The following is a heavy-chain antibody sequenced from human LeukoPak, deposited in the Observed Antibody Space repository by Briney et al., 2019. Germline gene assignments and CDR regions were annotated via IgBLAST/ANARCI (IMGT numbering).Heavy chain of an antibody. CDR3: ARGPHYDILTGYYNDSFDI. D-gene: IGHD3-9*01. Sequence: PSETLSLTCAVYGGSFSGYYWSWIRPPQGKGMEWIGKINHSGSTNYNPSLKSRVTISVDTSNNQFSLKLSSVTAADTAVYYCARGPHYDILTGYYNDSFDIWGQGTMVTVSS. CDR1: GGSFSGYY. CDR2: INHSGST. V-gene: IGHV4-34*01. J-gene: IGHJ3*02.